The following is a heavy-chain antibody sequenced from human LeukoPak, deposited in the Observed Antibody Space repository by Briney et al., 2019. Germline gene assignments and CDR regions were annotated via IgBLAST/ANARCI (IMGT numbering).Heavy chain of an antibody. CDR2: INPNSGGT. V-gene: IGHV1-2*04. D-gene: IGHD6-13*01. CDR1: GYTFTSHG. J-gene: IGHJ4*02. Sequence: ASVKVSCKASGYTFTSHGLSWARQAPGQGLEWMGWINPNSGGTNYAQKFQGWVTMTRDTSISTAYMELSRLRSDDTAVYYCARTDYSSSWYPNFDYWGQGTPVTVSS. CDR3: ARTDYSSSWYPNFDY.